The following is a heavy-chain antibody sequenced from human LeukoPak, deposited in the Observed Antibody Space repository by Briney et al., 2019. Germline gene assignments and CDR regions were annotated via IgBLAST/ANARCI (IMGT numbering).Heavy chain of an antibody. J-gene: IGHJ4*02. V-gene: IGHV3-23*01. Sequence: SGGSLRLSCAASGFPFSNYAMSWVRQAPGKGLEGVSAIGASGDNTYYADSVKGRFTISRDNSKNTLYLQMNSLRAEDTAVYYWAKQDIVVVPTTMFFKTEFDFWGQGTLVTVSS. CDR3: AKQDIVVVPTTMFFKTEFDF. CDR2: IGASGDNT. CDR1: GFPFSNYA. D-gene: IGHD2-2*01.